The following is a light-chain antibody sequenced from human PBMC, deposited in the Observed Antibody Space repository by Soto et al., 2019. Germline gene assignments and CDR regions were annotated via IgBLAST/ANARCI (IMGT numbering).Light chain of an antibody. CDR1: QGISSY. CDR2: AAS. J-gene: IGKJ3*01. Sequence: DIQLTQSPSFLSASVGDRVTITCRASQGISSYLAWYQQKPGKAPKLLIYAASTLQSGVPSRFSGSGSGTAITLTIISLQPEDFATYYCQQLNSYLFTFGPGTKVDIK. CDR3: QQLNSYLFT. V-gene: IGKV1-9*01.